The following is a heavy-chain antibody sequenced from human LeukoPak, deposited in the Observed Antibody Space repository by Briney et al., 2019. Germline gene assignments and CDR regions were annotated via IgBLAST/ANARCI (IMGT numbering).Heavy chain of an antibody. CDR1: GFTFGDYA. D-gene: IGHD2-2*01. V-gene: IGHV3-49*04. Sequence: GGSLRLSCTASGFTFGDYAMSWVRQAPGKGLEWVGFIRSKAYGGTTEYAASVKGRFTISRDDSKSIAYLQMNSLKTEDTAVYYCTRDCSSTSCYDAFDIWGQGTMVTVSS. CDR2: IRSKAYGGTT. J-gene: IGHJ3*02. CDR3: TRDCSSTSCYDAFDI.